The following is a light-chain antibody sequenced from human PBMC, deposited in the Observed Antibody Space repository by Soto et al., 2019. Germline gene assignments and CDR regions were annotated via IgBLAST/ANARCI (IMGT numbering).Light chain of an antibody. Sequence: EIVLTQSPATLSFSPGERATLSCRASQSVSSYLAWYQQKPGQAPRLLMYDASNRATGIPARFSGSWSGSDLLLTISILEPEDFAVYYCQQRSNWPLTFGGGTKVDIK. CDR2: DAS. CDR3: QQRSNWPLT. V-gene: IGKV3-11*01. CDR1: QSVSSY. J-gene: IGKJ4*01.